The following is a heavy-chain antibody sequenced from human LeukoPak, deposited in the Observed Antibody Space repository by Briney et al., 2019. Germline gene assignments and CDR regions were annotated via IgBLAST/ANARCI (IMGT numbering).Heavy chain of an antibody. Sequence: GGSLRLSSAASGFTFSSYAMTWVRQAPGKGREWVSGINGSGGRTYYAVSVKGRFTISRDNSKNTLYLQMNSLRAEDTAIYYCAKDPFFDYWGQGTLVTVSS. V-gene: IGHV3-23*01. CDR3: AKDPFFDY. CDR1: GFTFSSYA. CDR2: INGSGGRT. J-gene: IGHJ4*02.